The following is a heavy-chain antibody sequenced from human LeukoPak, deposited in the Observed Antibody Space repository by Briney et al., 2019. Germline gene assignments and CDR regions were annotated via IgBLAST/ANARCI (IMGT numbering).Heavy chain of an antibody. V-gene: IGHV3-23*01. Sequence: GGSRRPSCAASGFTFSSYAMSCVRQAPGEGLEWLSAISGSGGSTYYADSVKGRFTISRDNSKNTLYLQMNSLRAEDTAVYYCAKDKSPVLRFLEWLFGYWGQGTLVTVSS. J-gene: IGHJ4*02. D-gene: IGHD3-3*01. CDR1: GFTFSSYA. CDR3: AKDKSPVLRFLEWLFGY. CDR2: ISGSGGST.